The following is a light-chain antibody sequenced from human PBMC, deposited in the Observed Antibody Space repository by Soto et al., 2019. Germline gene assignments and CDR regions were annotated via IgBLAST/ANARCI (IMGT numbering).Light chain of an antibody. CDR2: GAS. J-gene: IGKJ3*01. CDR3: QQFGSRFT. CDR1: QSVSSSY. Sequence: EIVLTQSPGTLSLSPGERATLSCRASQSVSSSYLAWYQHKPGQAPRLLIYGASTRATGIPDRFSGSGSGRDFTLTISRLECVDCAVYFCQQFGSRFTFGLGNKGYLK. V-gene: IGKV3-20*01.